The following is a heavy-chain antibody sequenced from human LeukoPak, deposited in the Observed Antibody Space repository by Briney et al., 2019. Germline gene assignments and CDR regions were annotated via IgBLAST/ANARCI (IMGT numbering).Heavy chain of an antibody. CDR3: ARSEIYCNNGFCYREPCDY. D-gene: IGHD2-8*01. V-gene: IGHV1-18*01. CDR1: GYTFTSYG. CDR2: ISAYNGNT. Sequence: ASVKVSCKASGYTFTSYGISWVRQAPGQGLEWMGWISAYNGNTNYAQKLQGRVTMTTDTSTSTAYMELRSLRSDDTAVYYCARSEIYCNNGFCYREPCDYWGQGTLVTVSS. J-gene: IGHJ4*02.